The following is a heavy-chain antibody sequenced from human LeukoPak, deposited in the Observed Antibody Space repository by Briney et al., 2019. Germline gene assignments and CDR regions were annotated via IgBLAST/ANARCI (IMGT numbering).Heavy chain of an antibody. CDR1: GDSVSSNSAA. V-gene: IGHV6-1*01. D-gene: IGHD2-8*01. CDR3: ARVGDIVLMARYGMDV. Sequence: SQTRSLTCAISGDSVSSNSAAWNWIRQSPSRGLEWLGRTYYRSKWYNDYAVSVKSRITINPDTSKNQFSLQLNSVTPEDTAVYYCARVGDIVLMARYGMDVWGQGTTVTVSS. J-gene: IGHJ6*02. CDR2: TYYRSKWYN.